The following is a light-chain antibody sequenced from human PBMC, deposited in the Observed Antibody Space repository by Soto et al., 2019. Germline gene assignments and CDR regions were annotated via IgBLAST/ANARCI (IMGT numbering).Light chain of an antibody. CDR1: QSVTNRY. V-gene: IGKV3-20*01. Sequence: ESVLTQSPGTLSLSPGERATLSCRASQSVTNRYFAXXXQXXGXXXXLXXXXXXXRATGIPDRLSGSGSGTDFTLTISRLEPEDFVVYYCQQYSSLPHTLGQGTK. CDR2: XXX. CDR3: QQYSSLPHT. J-gene: IGKJ2*01.